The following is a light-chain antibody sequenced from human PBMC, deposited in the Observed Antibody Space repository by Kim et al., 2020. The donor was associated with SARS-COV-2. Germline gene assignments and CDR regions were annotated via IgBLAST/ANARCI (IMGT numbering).Light chain of an antibody. V-gene: IGLV3-21*04. J-gene: IGLJ2*01. Sequence: SYELTQPPSVSVAPGQTARITCGGNNIGTKSVHRYQQRPGQAPVLVIYYDSDRPSGIPERFSGSNSGNTATLTISRVEAGDEADYYCQVWDSSIDHMVFG. CDR2: YDS. CDR1: NIGTKS. CDR3: QVWDSSIDHMV.